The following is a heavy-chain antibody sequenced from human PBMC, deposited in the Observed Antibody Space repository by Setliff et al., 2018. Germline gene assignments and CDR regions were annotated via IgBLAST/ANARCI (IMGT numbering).Heavy chain of an antibody. V-gene: IGHV1-46*01. D-gene: IGHD5-12*01. CDR1: GYTFTNYG. CDR3: AREATIRGYYYYYYGMDV. CDR2: INPSGGST. J-gene: IGHJ6*02. Sequence: ASVKVSCKASGYTFTNYGVTWVRQAPGQGLEWMGIINPSGGSTSYAQKFQGRVAMTRVTSTSTVDMELSSLRAEYTAVYYCAREATIRGYYYYYYGMDVWGQGTTVTVSS.